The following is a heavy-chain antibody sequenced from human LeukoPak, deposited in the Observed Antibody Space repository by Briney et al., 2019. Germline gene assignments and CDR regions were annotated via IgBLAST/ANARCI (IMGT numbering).Heavy chain of an antibody. CDR1: GGSFSGYY. J-gene: IGHJ5*02. Sequence: SETLSLTCAVYGGSFSGYYWSWIRQPPGKGLEWIGEINHSGSTNYNPSLKSRVTISVDTSKNQFSLKLSSATAADTAVYYCARDLTELGSGDNWLDPWGQGTLVTVSA. V-gene: IGHV4-34*01. D-gene: IGHD1-7*01. CDR2: INHSGST. CDR3: ARDLTELGSGDNWLDP.